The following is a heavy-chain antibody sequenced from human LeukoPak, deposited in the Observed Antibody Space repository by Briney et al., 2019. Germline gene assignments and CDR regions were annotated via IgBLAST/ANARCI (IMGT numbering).Heavy chain of an antibody. Sequence: ASVKVSCKVPGHTISEFSIHWVRQAPGKGLEWMGDFDPEEGKIIYAQKYLGRLTMTGETSTDTAYMELSSLRSEDTAVYYCARGELRQQLVLWYFDYWGQGTLVTVSS. D-gene: IGHD6-13*01. V-gene: IGHV1-24*01. CDR3: ARGELRQQLVLWYFDY. CDR1: GHTISEFS. CDR2: FDPEEGKI. J-gene: IGHJ4*02.